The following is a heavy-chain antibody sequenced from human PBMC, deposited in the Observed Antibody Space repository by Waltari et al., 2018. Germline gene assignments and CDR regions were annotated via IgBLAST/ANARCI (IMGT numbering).Heavy chain of an antibody. CDR2: ISAYNGNT. CDR1: GYTFTSYG. J-gene: IGHJ6*02. V-gene: IGHV1-18*01. CDR3: ARDRVVCSSTSCYAPYYYGMDV. Sequence: QVQLVQSGAEVKKPGASVKVSCKASGYTFTSYGISWVRQAPGQGLEWMGWISAYNGNTNYAQKLQGRVTMTTDTSTSTAYMELRSLRSDDTAVYYCARDRVVCSSTSCYAPYYYGMDVWGQGTTVTVSS. D-gene: IGHD2-2*01.